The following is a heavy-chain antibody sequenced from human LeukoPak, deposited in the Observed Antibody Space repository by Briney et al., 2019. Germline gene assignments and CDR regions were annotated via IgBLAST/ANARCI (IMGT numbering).Heavy chain of an antibody. Sequence: GASLRLSCAASGFIFSASTMHWVRQASGKGLEWIGRIRSRANSYATAYAASVTGRFTISRDDSKNTAYLQLSGLKTEDTAVYYCSSESEDAFNIWGQGTMVIVSS. CDR1: GFIFSAST. CDR3: SSESEDAFNI. CDR2: IRSRANSYAT. V-gene: IGHV3-73*01. J-gene: IGHJ3*02.